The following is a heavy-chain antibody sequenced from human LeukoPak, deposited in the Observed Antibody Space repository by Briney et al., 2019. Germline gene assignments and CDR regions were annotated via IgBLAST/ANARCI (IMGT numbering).Heavy chain of an antibody. Sequence: ASVKVSCKASGYTFTSYDINWVRQATGQGLEWMGWMNPNSGNTGYAQKFQGRVTMTRNTSISTAYMELSSLRSEDTAVYYCARVKGFFGVGSYYYYYYGMDVWGQGTAVTVSS. J-gene: IGHJ6*02. D-gene: IGHD3-3*01. V-gene: IGHV1-8*01. CDR3: ARVKGFFGVGSYYYYYYGMDV. CDR1: GYTFTSYD. CDR2: MNPNSGNT.